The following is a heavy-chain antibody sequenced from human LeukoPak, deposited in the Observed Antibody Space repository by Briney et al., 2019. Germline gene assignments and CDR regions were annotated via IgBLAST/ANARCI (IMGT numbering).Heavy chain of an antibody. J-gene: IGHJ4*02. Sequence: GGPRNFPGQAPGFTFIAPPMHWFGQPSGKGLRWVGRIRSKANSYATAYAASVKGRFTISRDDSKNTAYLQMNSLKTEDTAVYYCTRSSGWYDYWGQGTLVTVSS. CDR1: GFTFIAPP. CDR2: IRSKANSYAT. D-gene: IGHD6-19*01. V-gene: IGHV3-73*01. CDR3: TRSSGWYDY.